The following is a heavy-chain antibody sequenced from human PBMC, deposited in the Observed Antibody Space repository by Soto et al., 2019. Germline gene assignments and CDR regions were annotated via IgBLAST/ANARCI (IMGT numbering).Heavy chain of an antibody. CDR2: ISYDGSNK. D-gene: IGHD6-19*01. Sequence: VAVISYDGSNKYYADSVKGRFTISRDNSKNTLYLQMNSLRAEDTAVYYCAKEAVAGTYGMDVWGQGTTVTVSS. CDR3: AKEAVAGTYGMDV. V-gene: IGHV3-30*18. J-gene: IGHJ6*02.